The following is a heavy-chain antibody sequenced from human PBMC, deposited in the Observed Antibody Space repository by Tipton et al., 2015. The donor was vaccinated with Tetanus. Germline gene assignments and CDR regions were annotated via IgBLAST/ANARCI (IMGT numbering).Heavy chain of an antibody. J-gene: IGHJ6*02. CDR1: GYTFTGYY. CDR2: IDPNSGGT. Sequence: QLVQSGAEVKKPGASVRVSCKASGYTFTGYYMYWARQAPGQGLEWMGWIDPNSGGTIYAQKFQGRVTMTRDTSISTAYMELSSLRSADTAVYYCARDRGDYIYYGMDVWGPGTTVTVS. V-gene: IGHV1-2*02. CDR3: ARDRGDYIYYGMDV.